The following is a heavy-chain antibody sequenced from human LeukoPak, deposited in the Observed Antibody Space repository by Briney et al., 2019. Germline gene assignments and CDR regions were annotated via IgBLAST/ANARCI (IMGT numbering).Heavy chain of an antibody. CDR2: ITDDGYNT. J-gene: IGHJ3*02. Sequence: GGSLRLSCAASGFTFSAFAMTWVRQAPGKGLEWVSTITDDGYNTYSADSVKGRITFSRDNSKNTLSLQLRSLRAEDTAVYYCAKDHPYDSSGYPDAFDIWGQGTMVTASS. D-gene: IGHD3-22*01. CDR1: GFTFSAFA. CDR3: AKDHPYDSSGYPDAFDI. V-gene: IGHV3-23*01.